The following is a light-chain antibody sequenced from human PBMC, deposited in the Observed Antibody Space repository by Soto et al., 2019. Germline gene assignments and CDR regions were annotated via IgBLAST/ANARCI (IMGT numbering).Light chain of an antibody. J-gene: IGLJ2*01. CDR2: SDN. V-gene: IGLV1-44*01. Sequence: QSVLTQPHSASGTPGQRVTIFCSGSSSNIGTNTVIWYQQLPGAAPKLLIYSDNQRPSGVPDRFSGSKSGTSASLAISGLQSEDEADYYCAAWDVSLVVFGGGTKVTVL. CDR1: SSNIGTNT. CDR3: AAWDVSLVV.